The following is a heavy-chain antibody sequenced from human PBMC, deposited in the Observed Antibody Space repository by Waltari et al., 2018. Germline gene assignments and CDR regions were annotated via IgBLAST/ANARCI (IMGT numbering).Heavy chain of an antibody. V-gene: IGHV3-33*01. CDR1: GFTFSSYG. D-gene: IGHD6-13*01. CDR2: IWYDGSNK. J-gene: IGHJ4*02. Sequence: QVQLVESGGGVVQPGRSLRLSCAASGFTFSSYGMHWVRQAPGKGLEWVAVIWYDGSNKYYADSVKGRFTISRDNSKNTLYLQMNSLRAEDTDVYYCARDRGYSSSRGFDYWGQGTLVTVSS. CDR3: ARDRGYSSSRGFDY.